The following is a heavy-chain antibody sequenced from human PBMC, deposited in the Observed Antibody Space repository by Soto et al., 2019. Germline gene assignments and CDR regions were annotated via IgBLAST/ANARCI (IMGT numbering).Heavy chain of an antibody. J-gene: IGHJ4*01. V-gene: IGHV1-18*01. CDR1: GYAFTTYG. CDR3: ARGRYGDY. Sequence: QVHLVQSGAEVKKPGASVKVSCKGSGYAFTTYGITWVRQAPGQGLEWMGWISAHNGNTNYAQKLQGRVTVTRDTSTSTGYMELRSLRSDDTAVCYCARGRYGDYWGQGALVTVSS. D-gene: IGHD3-10*01. CDR2: ISAHNGNT.